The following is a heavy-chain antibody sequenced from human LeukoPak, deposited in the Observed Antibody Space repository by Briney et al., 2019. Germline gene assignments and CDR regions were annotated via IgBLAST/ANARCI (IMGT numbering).Heavy chain of an antibody. J-gene: IGHJ3*02. CDR3: AKDRPDYYSGPHAFDI. Sequence: PGGSLRLSCAASGFTFSSYAMSWVRQAPGKGLEWVSAISGSGGSTYYADSVKGRFTISRDNSKNTLYLQMNSLRAEDTAVYYCAKDRPDYYSGPHAFDIWGQGTMVTVSS. CDR1: GFTFSSYA. V-gene: IGHV3-23*01. D-gene: IGHD3-22*01. CDR2: ISGSGGST.